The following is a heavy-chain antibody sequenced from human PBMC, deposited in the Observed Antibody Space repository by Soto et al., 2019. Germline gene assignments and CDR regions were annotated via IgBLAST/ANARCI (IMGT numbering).Heavy chain of an antibody. Sequence: PGGSVRLSCVASEFSISPYWMSWVRQAPGKGLEWVANIKEDGSAARYVDSARDRFLISRDNTKNSLYLQMTNLRAEDTAIYYCVSDGDVCSGSDCFRHFKHCGRGTLVTVS. CDR2: IKEDGSAA. CDR1: EFSISPYW. V-gene: IGHV3-7*03. CDR3: VSDGDVCSGSDCFRHFKH. J-gene: IGHJ1*01. D-gene: IGHD5-12*01.